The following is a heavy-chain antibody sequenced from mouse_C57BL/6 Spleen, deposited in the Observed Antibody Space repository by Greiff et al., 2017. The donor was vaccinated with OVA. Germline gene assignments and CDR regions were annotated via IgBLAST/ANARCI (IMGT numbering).Heavy chain of an antibody. CDR1: GLSFTSYA. CDR2: IWTGGGT. J-gene: IGHJ2*01. V-gene: IGHV2-9-1*01. CDR3: ARMNYGSSYDYFDY. Sequence: QRVESGPGLVAPSQSLSITCTVSGLSFTSYAISWVRQPPGKGLEWLGVIWTGGGTNYNSALKSRLSISKDNSKSQVFLKMNSLQTDDTARYYCARMNYGSSYDYFDYWGQGTTLTVSS. D-gene: IGHD1-1*01.